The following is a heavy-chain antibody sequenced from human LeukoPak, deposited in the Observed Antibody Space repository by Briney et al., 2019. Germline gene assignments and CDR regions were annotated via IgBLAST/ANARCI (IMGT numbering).Heavy chain of an antibody. V-gene: IGHV3-21*06. CDR2: ISKTTTNI. D-gene: IGHD3-9*01. CDR3: VRDLAILSYYFDY. CDR1: GFTFRSYN. J-gene: IGHJ4*02. Sequence: GGSLRLSCAASGFTFRSYNMNWVRQAPGKGLEWVSFISKTTTNIYYGDSVRGRFTISRDNAKNSIHLQMSSLRAEDSAVYYCVRDLAILSYYFDYWGQGTLVTVSS.